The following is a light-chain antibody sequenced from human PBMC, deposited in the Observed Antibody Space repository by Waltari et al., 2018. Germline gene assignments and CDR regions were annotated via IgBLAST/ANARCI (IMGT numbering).Light chain of an antibody. J-gene: IGKJ4*01. CDR1: QGISSY. CDR3: QELNTYPQSLT. CDR2: AAS. Sequence: DIQLTQSPSFLSASIGDRVTITCRVSQGISSYLAWYQQKPGKAPKLLIYAASTLQSGVPSRFSGSGSGTEFTLTISSLQPEDFATYYCQELNTYPQSLTFGGGTKVEI. V-gene: IGKV1-9*01.